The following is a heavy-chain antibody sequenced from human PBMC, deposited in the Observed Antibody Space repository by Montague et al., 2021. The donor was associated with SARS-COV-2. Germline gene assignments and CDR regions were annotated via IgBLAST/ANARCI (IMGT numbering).Heavy chain of an antibody. J-gene: IGHJ6*02. D-gene: IGHD3-10*01. CDR3: ASGIYPSGSYYNRYYYGLNI. CDR2: ISHSAKT. V-gene: IGHV4-34*01. Sequence: SDTLSLTCAVHGGSLSGYYWSWIRQPPEKGLEWIGEISHSAKTKYNPSLKSPVTISIDTSKNQFSLKMTSVTAADTATYYCASGIYPSGSYYNRYYYGLNIWGPGTTVIVSS. CDR1: GGSLSGYY.